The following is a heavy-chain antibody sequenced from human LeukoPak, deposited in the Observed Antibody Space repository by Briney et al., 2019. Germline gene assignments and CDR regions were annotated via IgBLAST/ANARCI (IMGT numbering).Heavy chain of an antibody. CDR2: IKNDGSGT. D-gene: IGHD3-16*01. V-gene: IGHV3-74*01. Sequence: GGSLRLSCAASGFTFSTYWMHWVRQAPGKGLVWVSRIKNDGSGTTYADSVKGRFTISRDNAKNTLYLQMNSLRAEDTAVYYCARGLTAFGAVAGDYWGQGTLVTVSS. CDR3: ARGLTAFGAVAGDY. J-gene: IGHJ4*02. CDR1: GFTFSTYW.